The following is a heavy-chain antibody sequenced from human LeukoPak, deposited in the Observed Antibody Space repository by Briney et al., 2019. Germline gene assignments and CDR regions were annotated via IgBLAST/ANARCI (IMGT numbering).Heavy chain of an antibody. V-gene: IGHV1-46*01. J-gene: IGHJ4*02. D-gene: IGHD3-10*01. CDR3: ATSGFGELAD. CDR2: INPSSGGT. Sequence: GASVKVSCKASGYTFTRHYMNWVRQAPGQGLEWMGKINPSSGGTGYAQKFQGRVTMTEDTSTDTAYMELSSLRSEDTAVYYCATSGFGELADWGQGTLVTVSS. CDR1: GYTFTRHY.